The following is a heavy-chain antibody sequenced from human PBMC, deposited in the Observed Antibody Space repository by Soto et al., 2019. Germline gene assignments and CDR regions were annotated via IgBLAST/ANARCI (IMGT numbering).Heavy chain of an antibody. D-gene: IGHD3-10*01. CDR1: GGSISSSSYY. J-gene: IGHJ4*02. CDR2: IYYTGNT. V-gene: IGHV4-39*01. Sequence: PSETLSLTCTVSGGSISSSSYYWGWIRQPPGRGLEWIGSIYYTGNTYYNPSLKSRVSISVDTSKNQFSLKLSSVTAADTAVYYCARKPMVRGIIGYFDSWGQGTLVTV. CDR3: ARKPMVRGIIGYFDS.